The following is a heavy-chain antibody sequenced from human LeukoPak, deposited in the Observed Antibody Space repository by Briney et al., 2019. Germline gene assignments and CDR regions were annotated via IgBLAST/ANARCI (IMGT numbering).Heavy chain of an antibody. V-gene: IGHV3-21*01. D-gene: IGHD4-23*01. J-gene: IGHJ4*02. CDR1: GFTFSSYS. Sequence: PGGSLRLSCAAPGFTFSSYSMNWVRQAPGKGLEWVSSISSSSSYIYYADSVKGRFTISRDNAKNSLYLQMNSLRAEDTAVYYCARENYGGNSGDDYWGQGTLVTVSS. CDR3: ARENYGGNSGDDY. CDR2: ISSSSSYI.